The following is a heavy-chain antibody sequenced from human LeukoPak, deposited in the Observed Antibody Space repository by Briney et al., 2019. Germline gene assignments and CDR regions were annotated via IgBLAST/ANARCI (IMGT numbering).Heavy chain of an antibody. CDR2: IYYSGST. CDR3: TRGGLYYYDSSGYYVFDY. CDR1: GGSVSRGSYY. Sequence: SETLFLTCTVSGGSVSRGSYYWSWIRQHPGKGLEWIGYIYYSGSTYYNPSLKSRVTISVDTSKNQFSLKLSSVTAADTAVYCCTRGGLYYYDSSGYYVFDYWGQGTLVTVSS. J-gene: IGHJ4*02. D-gene: IGHD3-22*01. V-gene: IGHV4-31*06.